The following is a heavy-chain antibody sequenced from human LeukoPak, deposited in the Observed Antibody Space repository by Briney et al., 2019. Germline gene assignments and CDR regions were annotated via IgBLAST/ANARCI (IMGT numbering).Heavy chain of an antibody. CDR1: GGSISSYY. J-gene: IGHJ4*02. CDR2: IHYSGST. V-gene: IGHV4-59*01. Sequence: SETLSLTCTVSGGSISSYYWSWIRQPPGKGLELIGYIHYSGSTYYNPSLKSQVTISVDMSKNQFSLKLTSVTAADTAVYYCARKGEHYYDTSGYSYYFDYWGQGTLVTVSS. D-gene: IGHD3-22*01. CDR3: ARKGEHYYDTSGYSYYFDY.